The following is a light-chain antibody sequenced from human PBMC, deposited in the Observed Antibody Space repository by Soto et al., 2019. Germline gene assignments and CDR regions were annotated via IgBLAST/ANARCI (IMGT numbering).Light chain of an antibody. CDR2: EVA. J-gene: IGLJ1*01. V-gene: IGLV2-8*01. Sequence: QSVLTQPPSASGSPGQSVTISCTGTKNDIGVYDFVSWYQHHPGKAPRLTIYEVAQRPSGVPDRFSGSKSGNTASLTVSGLQAADEADYFCKSYAGSNTYVFGSGTKVTVL. CDR1: KNDIGVYDF. CDR3: KSYAGSNTYV.